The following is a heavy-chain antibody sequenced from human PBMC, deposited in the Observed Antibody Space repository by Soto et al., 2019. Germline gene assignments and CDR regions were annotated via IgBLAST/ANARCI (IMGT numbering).Heavy chain of an antibody. D-gene: IGHD3-16*01. V-gene: IGHV4-34*01. Sequence: KPSETLSLTCAVYGGSFSGYYWSWIRQPPGKGLEWIGEINHSGSTNYNPSLKSRVTISVDTSKNQFSLKLSSVTAADTAVYYCARITNNGDYVDYWGQGTLVTVSS. CDR1: GGSFSGYY. CDR2: INHSGST. J-gene: IGHJ4*02. CDR3: ARITNNGDYVDY.